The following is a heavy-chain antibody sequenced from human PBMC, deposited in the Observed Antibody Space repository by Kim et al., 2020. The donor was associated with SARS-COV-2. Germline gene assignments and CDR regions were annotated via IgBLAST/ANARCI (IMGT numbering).Heavy chain of an antibody. V-gene: IGHV3-23*01. J-gene: IGHJ6*01. Sequence: GGSLRLSCAASGFPFSSYGMYWVRQAPGKGLVWVSATNSSGGGTDYADSVRGRFTMSRDNSKNMLYLEMSSLGAEDTAVYYCVKDESNIYDIMDV. D-gene: IGHD4-4*01. CDR3: VKDESNIYDIMDV. CDR2: TNSSGGGT. CDR1: GFPFSSYG.